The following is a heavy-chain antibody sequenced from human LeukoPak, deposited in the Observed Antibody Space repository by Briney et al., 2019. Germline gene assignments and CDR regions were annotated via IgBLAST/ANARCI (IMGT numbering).Heavy chain of an antibody. CDR1: GFSFSGNG. D-gene: IGHD3-10*02. CDR3: VKGVLFAVGDNVDI. V-gene: IGHV3-30*02. Sequence: GGSLRLSCTTSGFSFSGNGMHWVRQAPGKGLEWVAFIKRDESEKYYIASVRGRFTVSRDNSKNTLYLQMNSLNADDTAIYYCVKGVLFAVGDNVDIWGQGTMVSVSS. CDR2: IKRDESEK. J-gene: IGHJ3*02.